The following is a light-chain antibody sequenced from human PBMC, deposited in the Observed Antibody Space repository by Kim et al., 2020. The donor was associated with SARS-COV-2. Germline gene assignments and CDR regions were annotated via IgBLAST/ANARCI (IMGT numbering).Light chain of an antibody. CDR3: QQYYSTPRT. V-gene: IGKV4-1*01. CDR1: QSVLYSSNNKNY. J-gene: IGKJ2*01. Sequence: DIVMTQSPDSLAVSLGERATINCKSSQSVLYSSNNKNYLAWYQQKPGQPPKLLIYWASTRESGVPDRFSGGGSGTDFTLTISSLQAEDVAVYDCQQYYSTPRTFGQGTKLEI. CDR2: WAS.